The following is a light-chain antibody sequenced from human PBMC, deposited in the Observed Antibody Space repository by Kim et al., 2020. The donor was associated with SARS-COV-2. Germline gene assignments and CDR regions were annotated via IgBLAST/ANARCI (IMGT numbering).Light chain of an antibody. CDR2: GAS. Sequence: PGERATLSCRASQSVTNRYLAWYQQKPGQAPRLLIYGASSRATGIPDRFSGSGSGTDFTLTISRLEPEDFAVYYCQQYGRSPLTFGGGTKVE. V-gene: IGKV3-20*01. CDR3: QQYGRSPLT. CDR1: QSVTNRY. J-gene: IGKJ4*01.